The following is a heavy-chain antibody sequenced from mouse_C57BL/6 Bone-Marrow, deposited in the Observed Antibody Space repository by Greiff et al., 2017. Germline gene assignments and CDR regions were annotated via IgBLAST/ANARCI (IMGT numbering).Heavy chain of an antibody. CDR3: ARSNWVPAWFAY. Sequence: QVQLQQPGAELVKPGASVKLSCKASGYTFTSYWMHWVKQRPGQGLEWIGMIHPNSGSTNYNETFKSKATLTVDKSSSTAYMHLSSLTSEDSAVYYCARSNWVPAWFAYWGQGTLVTVSA. D-gene: IGHD4-1*02. J-gene: IGHJ3*01. CDR1: GYTFTSYW. V-gene: IGHV1-64*01. CDR2: IHPNSGST.